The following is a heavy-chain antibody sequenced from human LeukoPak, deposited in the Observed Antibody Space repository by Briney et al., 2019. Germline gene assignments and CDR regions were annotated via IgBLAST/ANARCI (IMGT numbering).Heavy chain of an antibody. D-gene: IGHD3-10*01. CDR3: ARMYYYGSGSPIGGYYYYYMDV. V-gene: IGHV1-2*02. Sequence: ASVKVSCKASGYTFTGYYMHWVRQAPGQGLEWMGWINPNSGGTNYAQKFQGRVTMTRDTSISTAYMELSRLRSDDTAVYYCARMYYYGSGSPIGGYYYYYMDVWGKGTTVTVSS. J-gene: IGHJ6*03. CDR1: GYTFTGYY. CDR2: INPNSGGT.